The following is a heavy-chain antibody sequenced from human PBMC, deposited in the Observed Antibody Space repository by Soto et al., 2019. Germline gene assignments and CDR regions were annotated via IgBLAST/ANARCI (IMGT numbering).Heavy chain of an antibody. CDR2: ISSSSSTI. D-gene: IGHD4-17*01. CDR1: GFTFSSYS. Sequence: GGSLRLSCAASGFTFSSYSMNWVRQAPGKGLEWVSYISSSSSTIYYADSVKGRFTISRDNAKNSLYLQMNSLRDEDTAVYYCARDGRPDLTTVVTHFDYWGQGTLVTVSS. V-gene: IGHV3-48*02. J-gene: IGHJ4*02. CDR3: ARDGRPDLTTVVTHFDY.